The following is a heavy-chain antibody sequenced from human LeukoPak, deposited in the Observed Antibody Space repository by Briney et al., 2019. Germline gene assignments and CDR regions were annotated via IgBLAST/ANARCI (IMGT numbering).Heavy chain of an antibody. CDR2: ITGSGATT. CDR1: GFTFSGYA. D-gene: IGHD3-10*01. CDR3: AREAMVGPGSYSLNYYYYGMDV. Sequence: PGGSLRLSCAATGFTFSGYAMTWVPQAPGKGLEWVSGITGSGATTYYAESVKGRFTISRDNSKNTLYLQMNSLRAEDTAVYYCAREAMVGPGSYSLNYYYYGMDVWGQGTTVTVSS. V-gene: IGHV3-23*01. J-gene: IGHJ6*02.